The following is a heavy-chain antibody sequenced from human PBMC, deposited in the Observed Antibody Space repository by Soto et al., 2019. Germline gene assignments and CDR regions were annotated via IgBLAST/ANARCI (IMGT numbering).Heavy chain of an antibody. Sequence: SVKVSCKASGGTFSSYAISWVRQAPGQGLEWMGGIIPIFGTANYAQKFQGRVTITADESTSTAYMELSSLGSEDTAVYYCARGLRFLEGKDYFDYWGQGTLVTSPQ. J-gene: IGHJ4*02. D-gene: IGHD3-3*01. CDR1: GGTFSSYA. V-gene: IGHV1-69*13. CDR2: IIPIFGTA. CDR3: ARGLRFLEGKDYFDY.